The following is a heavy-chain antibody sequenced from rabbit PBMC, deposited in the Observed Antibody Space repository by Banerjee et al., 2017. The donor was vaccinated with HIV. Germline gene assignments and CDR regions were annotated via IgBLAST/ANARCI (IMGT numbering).Heavy chain of an antibody. CDR1: GFSYSGGYD. CDR2: IYTGHGGT. CDR3: ARRNSDGRDYGTLHL. D-gene: IGHD2-1*01. J-gene: IGHJ4*01. Sequence: QSLEESGGGLVKPGGTLTLTCKASGFSYSGGYDMCWVRQAPGKGLEWIACIYTGHGGTYYASWARGRFTISKTSSTTVDLQMASLTVADTATYFCARRNSDGRDYGTLHLWGPGTLVTVS. V-gene: IGHV1S40*01.